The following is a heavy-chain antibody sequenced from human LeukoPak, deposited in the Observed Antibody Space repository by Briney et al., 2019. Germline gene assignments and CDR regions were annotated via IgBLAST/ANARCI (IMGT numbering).Heavy chain of an antibody. CDR3: ARGGWDVVAATFDRYYSDY. V-gene: IGHV5-51*01. CDR1: GYSFTSYW. D-gene: IGHD2-15*01. J-gene: IGHJ4*02. CDR2: IYPGDSDT. Sequence: GESLKISCKGSGYSFTSYWIGWVRQMPGKGLEWMGIIYPGDSDTRYSPSFQGQVTISADKSISTAYLQWSSLKASDTAMYYCARGGWDVVAATFDRYYSDYWGQGTLVTVSS.